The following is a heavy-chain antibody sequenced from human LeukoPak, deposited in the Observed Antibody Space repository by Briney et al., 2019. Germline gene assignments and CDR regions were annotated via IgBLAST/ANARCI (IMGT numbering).Heavy chain of an antibody. J-gene: IGHJ4*02. CDR2: IYHSGST. D-gene: IGHD4-17*01. CDR1: GGSISSGGYS. CDR3: ARSTTVTTFDY. V-gene: IGHV4-30-2*01. Sequence: SQTLSLTCAVSGGSISSGGYSWSWLRQPPGTGLEWIGYIYHSGSTYYNPSLKSRVTISVDRSKNQFSLKLSSVTAADTAVYYCARSTTVTTFDYWGQGTLVTVFS.